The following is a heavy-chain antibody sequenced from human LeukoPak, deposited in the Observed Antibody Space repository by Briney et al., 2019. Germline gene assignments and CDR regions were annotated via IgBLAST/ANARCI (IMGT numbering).Heavy chain of an antibody. CDR1: GFTFSNSA. J-gene: IGHJ4*02. CDR2: IDYDSSHI. Sequence: PGGSLRLSCAASGFTFSNSAMNWVRQVPGKGLEWVSSIDYDSSHIYYAASVRGRFTISRDNARNSVYLQMNSLRADDTAVYYCARDRGASFYDYFDYWGRGTLVTVSS. D-gene: IGHD3-16*01. CDR3: ARDRGASFYDYFDY. V-gene: IGHV3-21*01.